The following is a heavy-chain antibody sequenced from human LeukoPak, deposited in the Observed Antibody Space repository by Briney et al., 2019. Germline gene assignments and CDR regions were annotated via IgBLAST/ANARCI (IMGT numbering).Heavy chain of an antibody. D-gene: IGHD2-21*02. V-gene: IGHV1-18*04. J-gene: IGHJ4*02. CDR2: ISAYNGNT. CDR1: GYTFTGYY. Sequence: ASVKVSCKASGYTFTGYYMHWVRQAPGQGLEWMGWISAYNGNTNYAQKLQGRVTMTTDTSTSTAYMELRSLRSDDTAVYYCARDHQITYCGGDCHRFDYWGQGTLVTVSS. CDR3: ARDHQITYCGGDCHRFDY.